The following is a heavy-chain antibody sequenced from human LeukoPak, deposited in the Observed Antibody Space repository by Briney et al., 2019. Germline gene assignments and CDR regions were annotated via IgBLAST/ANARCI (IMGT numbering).Heavy chain of an antibody. D-gene: IGHD6-19*01. Sequence: SETLSLTCTVSGGSISSSLYHWGWIRQSPGKNLEWLGSIYYTGTTHYNPSLKSRVTISVDTSKNQFSLNLSSVTAADTAVYYCARLGISSWWRIAVAGRTTRGYYFDYWGQGTLVTVSS. J-gene: IGHJ4*02. CDR1: GGSISSSLYH. CDR2: IYYTGTT. CDR3: ARLGISSWWRIAVAGRTTRGYYFDY. V-gene: IGHV4-39*01.